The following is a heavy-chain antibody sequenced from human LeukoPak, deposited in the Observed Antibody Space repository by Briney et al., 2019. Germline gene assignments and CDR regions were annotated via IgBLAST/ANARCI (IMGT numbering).Heavy chain of an antibody. CDR1: GASISGSSYY. D-gene: IGHD2-15*01. V-gene: IGHV4-39*07. CDR3: ASVVAATHLYYYYYMDV. J-gene: IGHJ6*03. CDR2: IYYSGST. Sequence: SETLSLTCVVSGASISGSSYYWGWIRQPPGKGLEWIGSIYYSGSTYYNPSLKSRVTISVDTSKNQFSLKLSSVTAADTAVYYCASVVAATHLYYYYYMDVWGKGTTVTVSS.